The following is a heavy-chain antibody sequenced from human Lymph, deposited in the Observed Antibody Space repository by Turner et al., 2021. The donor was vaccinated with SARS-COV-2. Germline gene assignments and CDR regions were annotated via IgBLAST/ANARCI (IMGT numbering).Heavy chain of an antibody. CDR3: ARGKSPLLRFLEWLLSLDY. CDR1: GYTFTNYA. V-gene: IGHV1-3*01. CDR2: INVGNGNT. D-gene: IGHD3-3*01. Sequence: QVQLVQSGAEVKKPGASVKVSCQASGYTFTNYAMHWVRQAPGQRLEWMGWINVGNGNTKYSQKFQGRVTITRDTSANTAYMELSSLRSEDTGVFYCARGKSPLLRFLEWLLSLDYWGQGTLVTVSS. J-gene: IGHJ4*02.